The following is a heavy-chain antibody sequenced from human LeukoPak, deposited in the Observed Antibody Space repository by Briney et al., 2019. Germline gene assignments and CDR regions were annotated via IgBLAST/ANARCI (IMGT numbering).Heavy chain of an antibody. CDR1: GGSLSGYY. V-gene: IGHV4-34*01. CDR3: ARGGIQEGARYYYYGMDV. D-gene: IGHD1-26*01. Sequence: PSETLSLTCAVYGGSLSGYYWSWIRQPPGKGLEWIGEINHSGSTNYNPSLKSRVTISVDTSKNQFSLKLSSVTAADTAVYYCARGGIQEGARYYYYGMDVWGQGTTVTVSS. CDR2: INHSGST. J-gene: IGHJ6*02.